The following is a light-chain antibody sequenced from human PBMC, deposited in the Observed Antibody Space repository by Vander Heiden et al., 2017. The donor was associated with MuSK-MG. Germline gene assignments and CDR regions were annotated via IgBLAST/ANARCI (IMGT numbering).Light chain of an antibody. V-gene: IGKV4-1*01. J-gene: IGKJ2*01. Sequence: DIVMTQSPDSLAVSLGERATINCKSSQSVLYSSNNKNYLAWHQQKPGQPPKLLIYWASTRESGVPDRFNGSGSGTDFTLTISILHAEDVTVYYCQQDDNSPTTFGQGTKVEIK. CDR1: QSVLYSSNNKNY. CDR3: QQDDNSPTT. CDR2: WAS.